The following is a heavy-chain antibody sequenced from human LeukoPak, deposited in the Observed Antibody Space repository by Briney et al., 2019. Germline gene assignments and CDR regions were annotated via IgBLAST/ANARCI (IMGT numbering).Heavy chain of an antibody. J-gene: IGHJ3*02. CDR2: ISSTSRSSYI. CDR3: AKADAGSSSWYGGAFDI. D-gene: IGHD6-13*01. V-gene: IGHV3-21*04. CDR1: GFSFSSYS. Sequence: GGSLRLSCAASGFSFSSYSMNWVRQAPGKGLEWVSSISSTSRSSYIFYAESVKGRFTISRDNTKNSLFLQMNSLVAEDTALYYCAKADAGSSSWYGGAFDIWGQGTMVTVSS.